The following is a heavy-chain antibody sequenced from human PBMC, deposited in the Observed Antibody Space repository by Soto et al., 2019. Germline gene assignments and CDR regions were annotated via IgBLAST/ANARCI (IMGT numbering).Heavy chain of an antibody. D-gene: IGHD6-19*01. CDR1: GFTVSSNY. CDR3: AREQQWLVPFRYFDL. CDR2: IYSGGST. J-gene: IGHJ2*01. V-gene: IGHV3-66*01. Sequence: EVPLVESGGGLVQPGGSLRLSCAASGFTVSSNYMSWVRQAPGKGLEWVSIIYSGGSTYYADSVKGRFTISRDNSKNTLYLQMNSLRAEDTAVYFCAREQQWLVPFRYFDLWGRGTLVTVSS.